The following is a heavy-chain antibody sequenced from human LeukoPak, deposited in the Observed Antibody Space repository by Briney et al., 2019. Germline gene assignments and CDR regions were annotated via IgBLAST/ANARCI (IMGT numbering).Heavy chain of an antibody. J-gene: IGHJ4*02. CDR1: GGSFSGYY. D-gene: IGHD3-22*01. Sequence: KTSETLSLTCAVYGGSFSGYYWSWIRQPPGKGLEWIGEINHSGSTNYNPSLKSRATLSLDTSKNQFSLNLSSVTAADTAVYYCTSIPYYSDDFIYFDFWGQGIQITVAS. CDR2: INHSGST. V-gene: IGHV4-34*01. CDR3: TSIPYYSDDFIYFDF.